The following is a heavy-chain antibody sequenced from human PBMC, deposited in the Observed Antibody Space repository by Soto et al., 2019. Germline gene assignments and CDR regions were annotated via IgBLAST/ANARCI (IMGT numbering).Heavy chain of an antibody. D-gene: IGHD2-15*01. Sequence: SETLSLTCTVSGGSISSGDYYWSWIRQPPGKGLEWIGYIYYSGSTYYNPSLKSRVTISVDTSKNQFSLKLSSVTAADTAVYYCATFFVLPLVAATPYYYYYGMDVWGQGTTVTVSS. CDR3: ATFFVLPLVAATPYYYYYGMDV. CDR2: IYYSGST. V-gene: IGHV4-30-4*01. J-gene: IGHJ6*02. CDR1: GGSISSGDYY.